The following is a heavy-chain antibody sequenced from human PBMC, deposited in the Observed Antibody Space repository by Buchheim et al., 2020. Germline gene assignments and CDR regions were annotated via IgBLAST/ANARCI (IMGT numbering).Heavy chain of an antibody. CDR3: ARSLYSSSSNPGDKQTYYFDY. CDR2: IIPIFGTA. J-gene: IGHJ4*02. V-gene: IGHV1-69*06. Sequence: QVQLVQSGAEVKKPGSSVKVSCKASGGTFSSYAISWVRQAPGQGLEWMGGIIPIFGTANYAQKFQGRVTITADKSTSTAYMELSSLRSEDTAVYYCARSLYSSSSNPGDKQTYYFDYWGQGTL. CDR1: GGTFSSYA. D-gene: IGHD6-6*01.